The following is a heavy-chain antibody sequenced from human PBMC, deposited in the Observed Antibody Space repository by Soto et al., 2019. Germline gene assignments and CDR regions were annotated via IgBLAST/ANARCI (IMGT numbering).Heavy chain of an antibody. CDR1: GGSFSGYY. CDR2: INHSGST. J-gene: IGHJ6*02. CDR3: DSDGMDV. V-gene: IGHV4-34*01. Sequence: PSETLSLTCAVYGGSFSGYYWTWIRQPPGTGLEWIGEINHSGSTYYNPSLKSRVTISVDTSKNQFSLKLSSVTAADTAVYYCDSDGMDVWGQGTTVTVSS.